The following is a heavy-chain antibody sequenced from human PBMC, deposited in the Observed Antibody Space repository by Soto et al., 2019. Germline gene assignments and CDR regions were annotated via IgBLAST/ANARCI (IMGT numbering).Heavy chain of an antibody. D-gene: IGHD6-25*01. Sequence: QVQLVQSGAEVKKPGSSVKVSCKASGGTFSSYAISWVRQAPGQGLEWMGGIIPIFGTANYAQKFQGRVTSTADESTSTADMELSSLRSEDTAVYYCARDPPLGSAAYTLYGMDVWGQGTTVTVSS. V-gene: IGHV1-69*12. J-gene: IGHJ6*02. CDR2: IIPIFGTA. CDR3: ARDPPLGSAAYTLYGMDV. CDR1: GGTFSSYA.